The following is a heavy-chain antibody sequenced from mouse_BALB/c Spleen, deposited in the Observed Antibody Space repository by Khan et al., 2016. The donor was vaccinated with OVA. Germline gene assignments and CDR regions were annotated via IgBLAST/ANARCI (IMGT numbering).Heavy chain of an antibody. V-gene: IGHV1S136*01. CDR2: VNPYNDGT. D-gene: IGHD1-1*01. CDR1: GYTFTNYI. J-gene: IGHJ3*01. Sequence: EVQLQQSGPELVKPGASVKMSCKASGYTFTNYIIHWVKQTPGQGLEWIGYVNPYNDGTNYNEKLKGKATLTSDKSSSTAYLELSGLTSEDSAVYYCERDYGRSFWFSDWGQGTLVTVAA. CDR3: ERDYGRSFWFSD.